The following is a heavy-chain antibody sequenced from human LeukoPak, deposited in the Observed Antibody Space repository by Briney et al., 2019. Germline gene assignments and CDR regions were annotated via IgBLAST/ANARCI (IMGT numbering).Heavy chain of an antibody. CDR1: GFTFSTYW. Sequence: GGSLRLSCLASGFTFSTYWMSWVRQAPGKGLEWVANIGHDGGEKYYVDSVKGRFTISRDNAKSSVYLQMNSLRAEDTAVYYCARGSGYSYALFEYWGQGTLVTVSS. V-gene: IGHV3-7*01. J-gene: IGHJ4*02. CDR3: ARGSGYSYALFEY. D-gene: IGHD5-18*01. CDR2: IGHDGGEK.